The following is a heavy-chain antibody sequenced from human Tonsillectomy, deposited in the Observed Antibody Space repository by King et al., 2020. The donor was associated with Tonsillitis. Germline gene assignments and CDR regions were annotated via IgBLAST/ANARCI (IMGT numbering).Heavy chain of an antibody. V-gene: IGHV3-13*01. CDR3: ARRRPGRIAQWLDRKDPYSYGMDV. CDR2: IGTAGDT. J-gene: IGHJ6*02. Sequence: VQLVESGGGLVQPGGSLRLSCAASGFTFSSYDMHWVRQGTGKGLEWVSAIGTAGDTYYPGSVKGRFTISRENAKNSLYLQRNSLRAGDTAVYYCARRRPGRIAQWLDRKDPYSYGMDVWGQGTTVTVSS. D-gene: IGHD6-19*01. CDR1: GFTFSSYD.